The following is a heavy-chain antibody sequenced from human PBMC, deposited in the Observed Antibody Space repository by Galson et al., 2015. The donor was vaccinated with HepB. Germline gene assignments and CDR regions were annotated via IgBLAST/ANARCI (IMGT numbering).Heavy chain of an antibody. CDR3: EHNDGGCGSGICYIAYFLR. V-gene: IGHV3-23*01. J-gene: IGHJ1*01. D-gene: IGHD2-2*02. Sequence: SLRLPCAVSGLGFSSHAMNWVRQAPGGGLQWLSGISGSGVGTYSIESVRGRFTISRDNSENTLFLEMTSLRADDTAVYYCEHNDGGCGSGICYIAYFLRFGPGPLVSVSS. CDR2: ISGSGVGT. CDR1: GLGFSSHA.